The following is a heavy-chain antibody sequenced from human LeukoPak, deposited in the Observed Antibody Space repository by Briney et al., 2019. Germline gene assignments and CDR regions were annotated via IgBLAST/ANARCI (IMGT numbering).Heavy chain of an antibody. CDR1: GFTFRNNW. V-gene: IGHV3-7*01. CDR3: ARDLSFPYYYDSSGYSDY. J-gene: IGHJ4*02. D-gene: IGHD3-22*01. CDR2: IKEDGSAQ. Sequence: GGSLRLSCAASGFTFRNNWMTWVRQAPGKGLEWVAHIKEDGSAQNYIDSVKGRFTISRDNAKNSLFLQMNSVRAEDTAIYYCARDLSFPYYYDSSGYSDYWGQGTQVTVSS.